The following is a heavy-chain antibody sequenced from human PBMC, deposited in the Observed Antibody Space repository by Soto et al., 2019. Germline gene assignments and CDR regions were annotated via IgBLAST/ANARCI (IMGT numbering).Heavy chain of an antibody. D-gene: IGHD6-13*01. J-gene: IGHJ6*02. CDR2: IYYSGST. CDR3: ARVRTGVSSSWYAYYYYGMDV. CDR1: GGSISSSSYY. Sequence: PSETLSLTCTVSGGSISSSSYYWGWIRQPPGKGLEWIGSIYYSGSTYYNPSLKSRVTISVDTSKNQFSLKLSSVTAADTAVYYCARVRTGVSSSWYAYYYYGMDVWGQGTTVPVSS. V-gene: IGHV4-39*07.